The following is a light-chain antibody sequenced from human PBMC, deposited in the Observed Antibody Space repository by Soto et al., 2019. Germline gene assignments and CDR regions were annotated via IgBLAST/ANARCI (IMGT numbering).Light chain of an antibody. CDR2: KAS. J-gene: IGKJ1*01. V-gene: IGKV1-5*03. CDR1: QTISNW. CDR3: QQYNSYSQT. Sequence: GDRVTINSRASQTISNWLAWYQQKPGKAPKLLIYKASTLESAVPSRFSGSGSGTEFTLTISGLQPEDFATYYCQQYNSYSQTFGQGTKVDIK.